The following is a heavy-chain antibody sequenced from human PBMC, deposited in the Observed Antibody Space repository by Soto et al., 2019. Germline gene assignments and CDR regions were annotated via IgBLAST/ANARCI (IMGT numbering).Heavy chain of an antibody. J-gene: IGHJ4*02. CDR2: IYYSGST. CDR1: GGSISSGDYY. CDR3: ARNSVLRDGAYSSSSGSGFDY. Sequence: SETLSLTCTVSGGSISSGDYYWSWIRQPPGKGLEWIGYIYYSGSTYYNPSLKSRVTISVDTSKNQFSLKLSSVTAADTAVYYCARNSVLRDGAYSSSSGSGFDYWGQGTLVTVSS. D-gene: IGHD6-6*01. V-gene: IGHV4-30-4*01.